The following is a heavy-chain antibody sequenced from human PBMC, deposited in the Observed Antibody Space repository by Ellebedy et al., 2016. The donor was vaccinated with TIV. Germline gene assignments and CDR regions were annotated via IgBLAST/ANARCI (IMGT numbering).Heavy chain of an antibody. CDR2: ISGGGGST. CDR3: AKDTSVRGDGYTFDY. J-gene: IGHJ4*02. Sequence: GGSLRLXCAASGFTFSSYAMTWVRQAPGKGLEWVSFISGGGGSTNYADSVQGRFTISRDISKNTLYLQMNSLRAEDTALYYCAKDTSVRGDGYTFDYWGQGTLVTVSS. D-gene: IGHD5-24*01. V-gene: IGHV3-23*01. CDR1: GFTFSSYA.